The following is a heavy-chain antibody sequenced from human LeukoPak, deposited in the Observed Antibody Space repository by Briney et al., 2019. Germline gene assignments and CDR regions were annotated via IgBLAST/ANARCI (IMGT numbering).Heavy chain of an antibody. CDR3: STGLIPTTGYY. D-gene: IGHD1-1*01. Sequence: GGSLRLSCAASEFTFKNACMNWVRQAQAKGLERVGRIRSKTNDGTTNYAARVGDRFTISGDDSKNMLYRQMNSPKTEDTAVYYCSTGLIPTTGYYWGQGTLVAVSS. CDR1: EFTFKNAC. V-gene: IGHV3-15*06. CDR2: IRSKTNDGTT. J-gene: IGHJ4*02.